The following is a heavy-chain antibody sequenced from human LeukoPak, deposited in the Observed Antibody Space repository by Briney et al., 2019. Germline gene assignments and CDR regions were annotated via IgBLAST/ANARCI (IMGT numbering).Heavy chain of an antibody. Sequence: PSQTLSLTCTVSGASITSANYYWSWIRQPAGKGLEWIGRTHTSGSTSYNPSLKSRVTISLDTSKNEFSLRLSSVTAADTAVYYCAGESGSAWVTGGDFDYWGQGTLVTVSS. CDR3: AGESGSAWVTGGDFDY. CDR1: GASITSANYY. V-gene: IGHV4-61*02. D-gene: IGHD2-8*02. CDR2: THTSGST. J-gene: IGHJ4*02.